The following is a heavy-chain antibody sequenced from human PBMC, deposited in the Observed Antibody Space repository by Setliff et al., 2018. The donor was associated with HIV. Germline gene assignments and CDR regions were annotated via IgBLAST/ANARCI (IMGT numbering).Heavy chain of an antibody. D-gene: IGHD5-12*01. Sequence: SETLSLTCTVFGGSISSSNYYWGWIRQPPGKGLEWIGSIYYKGSTYYNPSLKSRVTISIDTSKNQFSLKLRSVTAADTAVYYCARQPLYNDYDWRSYYFDYWGQGSLVTVSS. CDR2: IYYKGST. V-gene: IGHV4-39*01. J-gene: IGHJ4*02. CDR1: GGSISSSNYY. CDR3: ARQPLYNDYDWRSYYFDY.